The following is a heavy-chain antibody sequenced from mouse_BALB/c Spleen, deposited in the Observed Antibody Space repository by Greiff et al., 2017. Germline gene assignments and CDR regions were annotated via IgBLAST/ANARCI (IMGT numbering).Heavy chain of an antibody. CDR1: GFTFSSYA. CDR3: ARSDGYYWYFDV. Sequence: EVNVVESGGGLVKPGGSLKLSCAASGFTFSSYAMSWVRQTPEKRLEWVATISSGGSYTYYPDSVKGRFTISRDNAKNTLYLQMSSLRSEDTAMYYCARSDGYYWYFDVWGAGTTVTVSS. J-gene: IGHJ1*01. CDR2: ISSGGSYT. V-gene: IGHV5-9-3*01. D-gene: IGHD2-3*01.